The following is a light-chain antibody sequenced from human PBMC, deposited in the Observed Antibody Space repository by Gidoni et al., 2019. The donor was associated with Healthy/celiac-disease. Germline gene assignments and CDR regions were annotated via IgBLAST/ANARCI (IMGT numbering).Light chain of an antibody. CDR3: QQYNSYSPWT. J-gene: IGKJ1*01. CDR1: QSISSW. Sequence: DIQMTQSPSTLSESVGDRVPITCRASQSISSWLAWYQQQPGKAPKLLIYKASSLESGVPSRFSGSGSGTEFTLTISRLQPDDFATYYCQQYNSYSPWTFGQGTKVEIK. CDR2: KAS. V-gene: IGKV1-5*03.